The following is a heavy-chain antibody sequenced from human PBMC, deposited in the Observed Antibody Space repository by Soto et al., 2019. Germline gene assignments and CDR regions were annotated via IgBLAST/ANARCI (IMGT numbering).Heavy chain of an antibody. J-gene: IGHJ4*02. CDR1: GGSISSGDYY. Sequence: PSETLSLTCTVSGGSISSGDYYWSWIRQPPGKGLEWIGYIYYSGSTYYNPSLKSRVTISVDTSKNQFSLKLSSVTAADTAVYYCALRQEWGSWDLDYWGQGTLVTFSS. CDR2: IYYSGST. CDR3: ALRQEWGSWDLDY. D-gene: IGHD6-13*01. V-gene: IGHV4-30-4*01.